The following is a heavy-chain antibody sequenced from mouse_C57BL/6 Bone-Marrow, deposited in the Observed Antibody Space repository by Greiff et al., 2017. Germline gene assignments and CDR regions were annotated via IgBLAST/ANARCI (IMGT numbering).Heavy chain of an antibody. CDR2: INPGGGGT. J-gene: IGHJ1*03. Sequence: QVQLQQSGAELVRPGTSVKVSCKASGYAFTNYLIEWVKQRPGQGLEWIGVINPGGGGTKYNEKFKGKATLTADKSSSTAYMQLSSLTSEDSAVYFCARECVTKNFDFWGTGTSVTVSS. V-gene: IGHV1-54*01. CDR1: GYAFTNYL. D-gene: IGHD2-12*01. CDR3: ARECVTKNFDF.